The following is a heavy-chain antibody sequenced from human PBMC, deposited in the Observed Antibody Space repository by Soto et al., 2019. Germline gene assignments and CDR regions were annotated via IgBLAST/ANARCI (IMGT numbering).Heavy chain of an antibody. J-gene: IGHJ4*02. CDR1: GFTFSSYA. CDR3: AKSRVFIGAIVTLLDS. Sequence: GGSLRLSCATSGFTFSSYAMVWVRQAAEKGLEWVASISNNGDTAYYADSVEGRFTISRGNSENTLYLQMNGLRADDTALYFCAKSRVFIGAIVTLLDSWGQGTQVTVSS. D-gene: IGHD3-16*02. CDR2: ISNNGDTA. V-gene: IGHV3-23*01.